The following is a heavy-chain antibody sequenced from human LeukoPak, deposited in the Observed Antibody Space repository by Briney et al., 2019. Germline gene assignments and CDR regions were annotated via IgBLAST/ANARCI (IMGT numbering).Heavy chain of an antibody. Sequence: GGSLRLSCAASGFTFSSYAMSWVRQAPGKGLEWVSAISGSGGSTYYADSVKGRFTISRDNSQNTLYLQMNIRRAEDTAVYYCAKSYGSGSYYAFDIWGQGTMVTVSS. CDR1: GFTFSSYA. D-gene: IGHD3-10*01. CDR2: ISGSGGST. V-gene: IGHV3-23*01. CDR3: AKSYGSGSYYAFDI. J-gene: IGHJ3*02.